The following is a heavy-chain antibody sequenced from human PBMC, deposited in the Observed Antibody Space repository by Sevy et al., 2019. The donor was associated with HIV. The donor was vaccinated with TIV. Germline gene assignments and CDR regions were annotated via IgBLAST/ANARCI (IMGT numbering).Heavy chain of an antibody. CDR1: GFDFSIYS. CDR3: AREGCTKPHDY. Sequence: GGSLRLSCAASGFDFSIYSMSWVRRAPGKGLEWVSNLSFGCGKINYADSVKGRFTISGDNSKSSVYLQMNNMRVEDTAVYYCAREGCTKPHDYWGQGTLVTVSS. V-gene: IGHV3-23*01. CDR2: LSFGCGKI. D-gene: IGHD2-8*01. J-gene: IGHJ4*02.